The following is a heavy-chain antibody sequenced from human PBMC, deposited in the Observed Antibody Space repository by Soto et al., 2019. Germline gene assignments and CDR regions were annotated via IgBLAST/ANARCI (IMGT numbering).Heavy chain of an antibody. CDR3: AKDSNKYSSSLRGRYFDY. CDR2: ISSGGSNT. D-gene: IGHD4-4*01. Sequence: EVQLLESGGGLVQRGGSLRLSCAASGFPFSSYVMSWVRQAPGKGLEWVSGISSGGSNTFYADSVKGRFTISRDNSKNTLLLQMNSLGAEDTAVYYCAKDSNKYSSSLRGRYFDYWGQGIGVTVSS. CDR1: GFPFSSYV. V-gene: IGHV3-23*01. J-gene: IGHJ4*02.